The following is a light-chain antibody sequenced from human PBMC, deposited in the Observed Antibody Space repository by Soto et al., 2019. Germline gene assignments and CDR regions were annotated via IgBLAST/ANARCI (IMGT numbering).Light chain of an antibody. Sequence: QSALTQPGSVSGSPGQSITISCAGTSSDIGGYNYVSWYQLHPGKAPKLMIYEVSNRPSGVSNRFSGSKSGNTASLTISGIQAADEADYFCSSYRSSRTGYYVFGNGTKVTVL. V-gene: IGLV2-14*03. J-gene: IGLJ1*01. CDR2: EVS. CDR1: SSDIGGYNY. CDR3: SSYRSSRTGYYV.